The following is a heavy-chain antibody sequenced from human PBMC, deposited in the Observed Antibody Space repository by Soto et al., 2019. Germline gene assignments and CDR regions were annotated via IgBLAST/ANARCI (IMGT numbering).Heavy chain of an antibody. J-gene: IGHJ4*02. D-gene: IGHD5-18*01. CDR3: ARATAMAGPDY. Sequence: QVQLQESGPGLVKPSQTLSLTSTVSGDSVSRGGYYWSWIRQHPGKGLEWIGNIYDSGTYYNPSLKSRLTISVDTSKNQFSLTLTSVTAADTAVYYCARATAMAGPDYWGQGTLVTVSS. CDR1: GDSVSRGGYY. V-gene: IGHV4-31*03. CDR2: IYDSGT.